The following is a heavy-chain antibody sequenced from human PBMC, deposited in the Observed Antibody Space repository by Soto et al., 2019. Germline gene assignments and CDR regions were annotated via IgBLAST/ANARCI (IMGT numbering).Heavy chain of an antibody. Sequence: SETLSLSCTVSGGTIGDYHLRWVRQPPGKGLEWIASVYYTGTTNYNGSLERRFTISREAPGNHMSLKLNSVTAADTAFYYCARDTVHTGMFDLWGQGTLVTVSS. D-gene: IGHD4-17*01. V-gene: IGHV4-59*12. CDR3: ARDTVHTGMFDL. J-gene: IGHJ5*02. CDR2: VYYTGTT. CDR1: GGTIGDYH.